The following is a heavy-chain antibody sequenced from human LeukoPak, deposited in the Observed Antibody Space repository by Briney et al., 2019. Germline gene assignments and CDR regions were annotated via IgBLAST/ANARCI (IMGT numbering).Heavy chain of an antibody. D-gene: IGHD3-22*01. CDR1: GFTFSSYW. CDR3: AKHYYDSSGYYPFDY. J-gene: IGHJ4*02. Sequence: GGSLRLSCAASGFTFSSYWMSWVRQAPGKGLEWVANIKQDGSEKYYVDSVKGRFTISRDNAKNSLYLQMNSLRAEDTAVYYCAKHYYDSSGYYPFDYWGQGTLVTVSS. V-gene: IGHV3-7*03. CDR2: IKQDGSEK.